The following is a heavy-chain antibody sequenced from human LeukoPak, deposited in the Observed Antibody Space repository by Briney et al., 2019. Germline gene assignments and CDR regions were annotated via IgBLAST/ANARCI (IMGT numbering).Heavy chain of an antibody. CDR3: AWPVDCANGVCLSMPES. CDR2: IIPILGMA. Sequence: ASVKVSCKASGGTFSSHVISWVRQAPGQGLEWMGKIIPILGMAHYAQKFQGRVTITAHKSTSTAYMELSSLRSEDTAVYYCAWPVDCANGVCLSMPESWGQGTLVTVSP. D-gene: IGHD2-8*01. J-gene: IGHJ4*02. CDR1: GGTFSSHV. V-gene: IGHV1-69*04.